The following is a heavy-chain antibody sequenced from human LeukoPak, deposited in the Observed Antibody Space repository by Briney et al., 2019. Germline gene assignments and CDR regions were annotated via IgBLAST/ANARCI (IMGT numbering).Heavy chain of an antibody. J-gene: IGHJ3*02. CDR3: ARDGNRRCHYDCSGREDAFDI. V-gene: IGHV1-69*06. D-gene: IGHD3-22*01. CDR2: TIPIFGTA. Sequence: GASVKVSCKAFGGTFSSYAISWVRQAPGQGLEWMGGTIPIFGTANYAHKFYVRVTITADTSTSTAYMEMRSLRYDATAVYYCARDGNRRCHYDCSGREDAFDIWGQGKMVTVSS. CDR1: GGTFSSYA.